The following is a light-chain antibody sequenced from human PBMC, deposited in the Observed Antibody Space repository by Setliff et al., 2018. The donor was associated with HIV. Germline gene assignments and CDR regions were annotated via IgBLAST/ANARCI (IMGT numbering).Light chain of an antibody. CDR2: EVN. J-gene: IGLJ1*01. CDR3: SSYTSSSPYV. V-gene: IGLV2-14*01. CDR1: SSDVGGYNY. Sequence: QSVLTQPASVSGSPGQSITISCTGTSSDVGGYNYVSWYQQHPGKAPKLMIFEVNSRPSGISNRFSGSKSGNTASLTISGLQAEDEADYYCSSYTSSSPYVFGTGTKVTVL.